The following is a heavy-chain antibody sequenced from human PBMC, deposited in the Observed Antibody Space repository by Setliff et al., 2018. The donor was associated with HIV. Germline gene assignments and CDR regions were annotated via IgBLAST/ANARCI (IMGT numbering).Heavy chain of an antibody. CDR1: GVSISSSSYF. J-gene: IGHJ6*03. V-gene: IGHV4-39*01. D-gene: IGHD3-9*01. CDR3: ARHPRHYNILTGYRYYYMDV. CDR2: IYFSGST. Sequence: SETLSLTCAVSGVSISSSSYFWGWIRRPPGTGLDWIGSIYFSGSTYYNPSLESRVTISMDTSKNQFSLKLTSVTAADTAVYYCARHPRHYNILTGYRYYYMDVWGKGTTGTVS.